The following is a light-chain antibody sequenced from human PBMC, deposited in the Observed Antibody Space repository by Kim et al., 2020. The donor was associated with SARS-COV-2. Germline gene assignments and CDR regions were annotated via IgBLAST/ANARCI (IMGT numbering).Light chain of an antibody. CDR1: HRISNF. V-gene: IGKV1-39*01. CDR2: GAS. J-gene: IGKJ2*02. Sequence: SASVGDRVTISCRASHRISNFLSWYQHRPGNAPTLLIYGASTLHSGVPSRFSGSGSGADFTLTITNLQPEDFATYYCQQSYISPCTFGQGTKLEI. CDR3: QQSYISPCT.